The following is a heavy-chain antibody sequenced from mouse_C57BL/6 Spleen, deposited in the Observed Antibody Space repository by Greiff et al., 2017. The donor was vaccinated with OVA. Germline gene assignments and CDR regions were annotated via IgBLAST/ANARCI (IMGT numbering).Heavy chain of an antibody. CDR2: IHPNSGST. D-gene: IGHD1-1*01. CDR1: GYTFTSYW. CDR3: VNYYGSIHSFDV. Sequence: QVQLQQPGAELVKPGASVKLSCKASGYTFTSYWMHWVKQRPGQGLEWIGMIHPNSGSTNYNEKFKSKATLTVDKSSSTAYMQLSSLTSEDVAVYYCVNYYGSIHSFDVWGTGTTVTVSS. V-gene: IGHV1-64*01. J-gene: IGHJ1*03.